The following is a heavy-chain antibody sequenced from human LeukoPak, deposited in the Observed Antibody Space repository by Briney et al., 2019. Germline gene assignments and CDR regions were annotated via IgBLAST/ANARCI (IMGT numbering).Heavy chain of an antibody. Sequence: PGGSLRLSCAASGFTVSSYYMSWVRQAPGKGLEWVSVFYVGGPTYYADSEQGRFTISRDNSKNTVDLQMSSLRPEDTAVYYGARGAGCDFYEYWGHGTLVTVSS. CDR1: GFTVSSYY. D-gene: IGHD6-19*01. J-gene: IGHJ4*01. CDR2: FYVGGPT. CDR3: ARGAGCDFYEY. V-gene: IGHV3-53*05.